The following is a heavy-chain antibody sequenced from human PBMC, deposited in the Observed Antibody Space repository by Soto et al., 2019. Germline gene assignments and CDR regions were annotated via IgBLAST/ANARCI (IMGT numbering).Heavy chain of an antibody. CDR1: GGSISSYY. CDR2: IHYSGST. CDR3: ARLRVPGYYMDG. D-gene: IGHD1-1*01. Sequence: PSETLSLTCTVSGGSISSYYWSWIRQPPGKGLEWIGYIHYSGSTNYNSSLKSRVTISVDTSKNQFSLKLSSVTAADTAVYYCARLRVPGYYMDGWGKGTTVTVSS. V-gene: IGHV4-59*01. J-gene: IGHJ6*03.